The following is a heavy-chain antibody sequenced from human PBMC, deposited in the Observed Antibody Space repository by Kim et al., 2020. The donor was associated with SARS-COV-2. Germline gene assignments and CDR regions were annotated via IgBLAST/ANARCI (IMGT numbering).Heavy chain of an antibody. J-gene: IGHJ4*02. CDR1: GYTFTSYY. CDR2: INPSGGST. Sequence: ASVKVSCKASGYTFTSYYMHWVRQAPGQGLEWMGIINPSGGSTSYAQKFQGRVTMTRDTSTSTVYMELSSLRSEDTAVYYCARGGGWFGEASYYFDYWGQGTLVTVSS. CDR3: ARGGGWFGEASYYFDY. V-gene: IGHV1-46*01. D-gene: IGHD3-10*01.